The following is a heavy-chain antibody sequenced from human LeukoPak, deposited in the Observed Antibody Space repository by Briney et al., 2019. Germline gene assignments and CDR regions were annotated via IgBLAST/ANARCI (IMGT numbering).Heavy chain of an antibody. V-gene: IGHV3-23*01. CDR3: AKDDIIKNW. D-gene: IGHD2/OR15-2a*01. CDR1: GFTFRNYA. J-gene: IGHJ4*02. CDR2: VTDSGTNT. Sequence: GGSLRLSCAASGFTFRNYAMSWVRQAPGKGLECISYVTDSGTNTDYADSVKGRFTIPRDNSKNTLYLQMNSLTAEDTAVYYCAKDDIIKNWWGQGTLVTVSS.